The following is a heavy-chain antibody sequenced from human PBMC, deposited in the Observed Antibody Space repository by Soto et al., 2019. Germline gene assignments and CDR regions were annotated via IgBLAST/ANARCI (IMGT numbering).Heavy chain of an antibody. CDR1: GYTFTGYY. D-gene: IGHD1-1*01. V-gene: IGHV1-2*02. CDR2: INPNSGGT. Sequence: ASVKVSCKASGYTFTGYYMHWVRQAPGQGLEWMGWINPNSGGTNYTQKFQGRDTMTRDTSISTAYMELSRLRSDDTAMYYCARDSPVQLERDYYYYYGMDVWGQGTTVTVSS. CDR3: ARDSPVQLERDYYYYYGMDV. J-gene: IGHJ6*02.